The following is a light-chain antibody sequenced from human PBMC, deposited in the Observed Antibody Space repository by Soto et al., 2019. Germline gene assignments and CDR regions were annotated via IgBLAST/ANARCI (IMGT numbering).Light chain of an antibody. V-gene: IGLV2-14*01. CDR3: SSYTSSTTDV. CDR2: EVT. J-gene: IGLJ1*01. Sequence: QSVLTQPASVSGSPGQSITISCTGTGSDIGGYNHVSWYQHHPGKAPKLIIYEVTNRPSGVSNRFSGSKSGNTASLTISVLQAEDEADYYCSSYTSSTTDVFATGTKLTVL. CDR1: GSDIGGYNH.